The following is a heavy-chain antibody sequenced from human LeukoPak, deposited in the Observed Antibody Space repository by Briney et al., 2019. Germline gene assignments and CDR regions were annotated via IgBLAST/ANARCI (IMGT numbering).Heavy chain of an antibody. CDR3: ATHDWFDP. V-gene: IGHV3-23*01. Sequence: GGSLRLSCAASGFIFSSFAMSWVRQAPGKGLEWVSVISNDGGRTYYADSVKGRFTISRDNSKNTLYLQMNSLRAEDTAVYYCATHDWFDPWGQGTMVTVSS. J-gene: IGHJ3*01. D-gene: IGHD3-9*01. CDR2: ISNDGGRT. CDR1: GFIFSSFA.